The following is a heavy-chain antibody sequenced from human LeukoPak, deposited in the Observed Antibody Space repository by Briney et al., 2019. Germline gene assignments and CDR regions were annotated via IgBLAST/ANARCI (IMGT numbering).Heavy chain of an antibody. J-gene: IGHJ4*02. V-gene: IGHV4-30-2*01. CDR1: GGSISSGAYS. CDR3: AADYGSGSYRFDY. CDR2: IYQSRTT. Sequence: SETLSLSCVVSGGSISSGAYSWCWLRQPPGKGLEWIGYIYQSRTTTYNPSLKSRLTMSLDRSRNQFSLRLSSVTAAVTDVYYCAADYGSGSYRFDYWGQGTLVTVSS. D-gene: IGHD3-10*01.